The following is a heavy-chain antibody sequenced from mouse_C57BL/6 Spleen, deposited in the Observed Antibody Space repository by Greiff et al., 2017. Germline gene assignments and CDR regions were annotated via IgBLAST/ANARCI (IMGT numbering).Heavy chain of an antibody. V-gene: IGHV1-55*01. CDR1: GYTFTSYW. Sequence: QVQLQQPGAELVKPGASVKMSCKASGYTFTSYWITWVKQRPGQGLEWIGDIYPGSGSTNYNEKFKSKATLTVDTSSSTAYMQLSSLTSEDSAVYYCARGVYYGPTGRYFDVWGTGTTVTVSS. D-gene: IGHD1-2*01. CDR3: ARGVYYGPTGRYFDV. CDR2: IYPGSGST. J-gene: IGHJ1*03.